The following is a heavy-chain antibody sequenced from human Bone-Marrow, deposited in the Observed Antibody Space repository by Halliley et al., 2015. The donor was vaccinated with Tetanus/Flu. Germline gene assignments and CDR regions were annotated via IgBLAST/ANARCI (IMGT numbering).Heavy chain of an antibody. J-gene: IGHJ6*02. Sequence: FYRGDPTTHPSPKSRVAISVDPSKNQFSLEVGSVTAADTAVYYCARDGYSKAGDNFPGLDVWGQGATVTVSS. V-gene: IGHV4-59*01. CDR3: ARDGYSKAGDNFPGLDV. D-gene: IGHD4-4*01. CDR2: FYRGDP.